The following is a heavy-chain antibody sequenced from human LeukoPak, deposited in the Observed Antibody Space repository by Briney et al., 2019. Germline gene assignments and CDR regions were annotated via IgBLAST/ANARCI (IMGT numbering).Heavy chain of an antibody. J-gene: IGHJ4*02. CDR1: GGTFSSYA. CDR3: ASGGLAVAGGPSLLIFDY. V-gene: IGHV1-69*05. D-gene: IGHD6-19*01. Sequence: SVKVSCKASGGTFSSYAISWVRQAPGQGLEWMGGIIPIFGTANYAQKLQGRVTITTDESTSTAYMELSSLRSEDTAVYYCASGGLAVAGGPSLLIFDYWDQGTLVTVSS. CDR2: IIPIFGTA.